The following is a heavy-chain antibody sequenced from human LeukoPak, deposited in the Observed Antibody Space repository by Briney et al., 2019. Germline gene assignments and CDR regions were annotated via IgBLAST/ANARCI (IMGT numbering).Heavy chain of an antibody. CDR2: IKSKTDGETT. CDR3: TTEGGYGYNYYYGMDV. CDR1: GFTFSNAW. D-gene: IGHD5-18*01. J-gene: IGHJ6*02. V-gene: IGHV3-15*01. Sequence: PGGSLRLSCAASGFTFSNAWMSWVRQAPGKGLEWVGRIKSKTDGETTDYAAPVKGRFTISRDDSKNTLYLQMNSLKTEDTAVYYCTTEGGYGYNYYYGMDVWGQGTTVTVSS.